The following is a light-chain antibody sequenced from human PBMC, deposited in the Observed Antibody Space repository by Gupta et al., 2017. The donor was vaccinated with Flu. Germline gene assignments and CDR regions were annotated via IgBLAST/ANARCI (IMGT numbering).Light chain of an antibody. V-gene: IGLV3-21*02. CDR1: KIERIS. Sequence: SYVLAQPPPVSVAPGPTARITCGGDKIERISVYWYQQKSGQVPVLVLYDDSDRPSGIPDRFSGSNSGNTATLTISRVEAGDEADYYCQVWDGGSDHAVFGGGTKLTVL. J-gene: IGLJ2*01. CDR2: DDS. CDR3: QVWDGGSDHAV.